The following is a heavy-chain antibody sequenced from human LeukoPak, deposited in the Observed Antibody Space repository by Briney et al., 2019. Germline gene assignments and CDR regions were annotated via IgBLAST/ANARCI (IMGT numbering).Heavy chain of an antibody. CDR2: IYTSGTT. CDR3: ARQQWGRNFDY. V-gene: IGHV4-4*07. CDR1: GGSISSYY. D-gene: IGHD6-19*01. Sequence: ASETLSLTCTVSGGSISSYYWSWIRQPAGKGLEWIGRIYTSGTTNYKPSPKSRVTVSVDTSKNQFTLKLSSVTAADTAVYYCARQQWGRNFDYWGQGTLVTVSS. J-gene: IGHJ4*02.